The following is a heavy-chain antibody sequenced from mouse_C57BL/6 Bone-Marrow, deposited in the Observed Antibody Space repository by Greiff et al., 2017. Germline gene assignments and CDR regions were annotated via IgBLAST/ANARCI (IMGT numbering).Heavy chain of an antibody. Sequence: QVQLQQSGPELVKPGASVKISCKASGYAFSSSWMNWVKQRPGKGLEWIGRIYPGDGDTNYNGKFKGKATLTADKSSSTAYMQLSSLTSEYSAVYFCARDYDSSTGYFDVWGTGTTVTVSS. CDR2: IYPGDGDT. V-gene: IGHV1-82*01. CDR3: ARDYDSSTGYFDV. J-gene: IGHJ1*03. CDR1: GYAFSSSW. D-gene: IGHD1-1*01.